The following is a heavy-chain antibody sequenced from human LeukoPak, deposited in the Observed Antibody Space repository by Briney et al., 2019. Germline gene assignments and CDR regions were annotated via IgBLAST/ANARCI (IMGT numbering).Heavy chain of an antibody. CDR1: GFNVSSKY. CDR2: IYSGGST. J-gene: IGHJ5*02. V-gene: IGHV3-66*01. CDR3: AGGPKQQLLWGRASNGFDP. D-gene: IGHD2-2*01. Sequence: TGGSLRLSCTASGFNVSSKYMNWVRQAPGKGLEWVAVIYSGGSTHYADSVKGRFTISRDNSKNMLYLQMNSLRAEDTAVYYCAGGPKQQLLWGRASNGFDPWGQGTLVTVSS.